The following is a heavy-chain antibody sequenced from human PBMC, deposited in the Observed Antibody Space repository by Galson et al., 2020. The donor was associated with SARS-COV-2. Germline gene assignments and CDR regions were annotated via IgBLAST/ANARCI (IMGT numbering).Heavy chain of an antibody. J-gene: IGHJ4*02. V-gene: IGHV4-31*02. Sequence: SQTLSLTCTVSGGSISSGGYYWSWIRQHPGKGLEWIGYIYYSGSTYYNPSLKSRVTISVDTSKNQFSLKLSSVTAADTAVYYCARGGTIFGVVIGYFDYWGQGTLVTVSS. CDR1: GGSISSGGYY. D-gene: IGHD3-3*01. CDR2: IYYSGST. CDR3: ARGGTIFGVVIGYFDY.